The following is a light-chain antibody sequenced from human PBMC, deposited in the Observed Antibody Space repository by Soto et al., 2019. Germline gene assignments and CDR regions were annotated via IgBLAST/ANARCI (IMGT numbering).Light chain of an antibody. CDR3: QQRNSYPRT. J-gene: IGKJ2*01. CDR2: AAS. V-gene: IGKV1-9*01. CDR1: QGINIF. Sequence: DIQLTQSPSFLSASVGDRVTITCRASQGINIFLAWFQQKPGKAPNLLISAASTLQSGVPSRFRGSGSETEFTLTITSLQPEESATYYCQQRNSYPRTFGQGTKVDIK.